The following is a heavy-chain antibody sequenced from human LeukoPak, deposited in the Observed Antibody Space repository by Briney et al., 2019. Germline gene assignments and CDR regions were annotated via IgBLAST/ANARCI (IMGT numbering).Heavy chain of an antibody. J-gene: IGHJ4*02. CDR3: ARSPFAVKYHFDY. CDR1: GYTFSSYA. D-gene: IGHD4-17*01. CDR2: IIPMVGAA. V-gene: IGHV1-69*13. Sequence: SVKVSCKASGYTFSSYAISWVRQAPGQGLEWMGGIIPMVGAAKYAQSFQGRVTITADESTHTAYMEISSLRSEDTAIYYCARSPFAVKYHFDYWGQGTLVTVSS.